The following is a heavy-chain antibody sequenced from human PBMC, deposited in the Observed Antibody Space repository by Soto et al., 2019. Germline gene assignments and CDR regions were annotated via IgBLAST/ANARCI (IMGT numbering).Heavy chain of an antibody. CDR3: ARESCSGGSCYPTDDAFDI. Sequence: ASVKVSCKASGYTFTSYGISWVRQAPGQGLEWMGWISAYNGNTNYAQKLQGRVTMTTDTSTSTAYMELRSLRSDDTAVYYCARESCSGGSCYPTDDAFDIWGQGKMVTVSS. V-gene: IGHV1-18*01. D-gene: IGHD2-15*01. CDR1: GYTFTSYG. CDR2: ISAYNGNT. J-gene: IGHJ3*02.